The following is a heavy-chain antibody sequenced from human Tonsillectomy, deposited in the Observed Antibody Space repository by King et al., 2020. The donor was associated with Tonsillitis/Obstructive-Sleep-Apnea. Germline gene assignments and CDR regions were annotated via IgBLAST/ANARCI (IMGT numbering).Heavy chain of an antibody. CDR2: INHTGST. Sequence: VQLQQWGAGLLKPSETLSLTCAVYGGSFSGYYWSWIRQPPGKGLEWIGEINHTGSTNYNPSLKSRVTISVDTSKNQFFLKLSSVTAADPAVYYCARGEIVVVPASYYYYYYMDVWGKGTTVTVSS. CDR1: GGSFSGYY. CDR3: ARGEIVVVPASYYYYYYMDV. D-gene: IGHD2-2*01. V-gene: IGHV4-34*01. J-gene: IGHJ6*03.